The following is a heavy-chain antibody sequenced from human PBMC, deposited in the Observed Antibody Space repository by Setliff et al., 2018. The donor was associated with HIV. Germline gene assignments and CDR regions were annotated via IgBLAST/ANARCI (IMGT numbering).Heavy chain of an antibody. CDR1: GYTLSELS. D-gene: IGHD2-15*01. V-gene: IGHV1-24*01. CDR2: FDPQDGET. Sequence: ASVKVSCKVYGYTLSELSIHWVRQAPGKGLEWMGYFDPQDGETVYAQKFQGRVTLTEDTTSSTAYMELRSLRSDDTAMYYCARIRAAALLNAFDIWGQGTMVTVS. CDR3: ARIRAAALLNAFDI. J-gene: IGHJ3*02.